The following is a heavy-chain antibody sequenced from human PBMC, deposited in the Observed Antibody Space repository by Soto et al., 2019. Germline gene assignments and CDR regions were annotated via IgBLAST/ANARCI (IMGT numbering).Heavy chain of an antibody. Sequence: EVALLDSGGHLVQPGGSLRLSCEASGFSFPDYDMNWVRQTPGKGLEWVSAVSRFGNTYYRDSVRGRFTISRDDSRNTVYLQMNSLRVEDTAVYFCAKEGRLRSPAGDYFDSWAQGSLVTVSS. J-gene: IGHJ4*02. CDR1: GFSFPDYD. V-gene: IGHV3-23*01. D-gene: IGHD3-10*01. CDR3: AKEGRLRSPAGDYFDS. CDR2: VSRFGNT.